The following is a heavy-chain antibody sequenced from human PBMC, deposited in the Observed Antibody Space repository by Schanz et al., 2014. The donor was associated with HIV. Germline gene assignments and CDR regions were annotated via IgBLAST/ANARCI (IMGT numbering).Heavy chain of an antibody. CDR3: AKSSGWLYAHFDY. Sequence: EVQLLESGGGLVQPGGSLRLSCAASGFTFSDYAMTWVRQAPGKGLEWVSAIVSSGGDTYYADFVEGRFTISRDNSKNTLYLQMHSLRAEDTAVYYCAKSSGWLYAHFDYWGQGTLVTVSS. D-gene: IGHD3-9*01. V-gene: IGHV3-23*01. J-gene: IGHJ4*02. CDR1: GFTFSDYA. CDR2: IVSSGGDT.